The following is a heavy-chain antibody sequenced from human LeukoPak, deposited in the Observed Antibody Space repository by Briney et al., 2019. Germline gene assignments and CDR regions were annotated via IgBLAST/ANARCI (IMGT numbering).Heavy chain of an antibody. J-gene: IGHJ4*02. V-gene: IGHV4-59*01. D-gene: IGHD3-22*01. Sequence: SETLSLTCTVSGGSISGYYWSWIRQPPGKGLEWIGYIYYTGSTNYNPSLKSRVTISVDTSKNQFSLKLSSVTAADTAVYYCARVRDYYDSSGYYYLFDYWGQGTLVTVSS. CDR3: ARVRDYYDSSGYYYLFDY. CDR1: GGSISGYY. CDR2: IYYTGST.